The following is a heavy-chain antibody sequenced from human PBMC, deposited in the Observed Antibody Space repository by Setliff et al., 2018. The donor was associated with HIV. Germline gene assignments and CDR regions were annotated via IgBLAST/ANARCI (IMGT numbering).Heavy chain of an antibody. D-gene: IGHD3-22*01. Sequence: SETLSLTCTVSGGSISSYYWSWIRQPPGKGLEWIGYINTSGTTNYNPSLKSRVTISVDTSKNQFSLKLSSVTAADTAAYFCARQTYYYDNSGHNWFDPWGQGTLVTVSS. CDR3: ARQTYYYDNSGHNWFDP. V-gene: IGHV4-4*09. CDR1: GGSISSYY. CDR2: INTSGTT. J-gene: IGHJ5*02.